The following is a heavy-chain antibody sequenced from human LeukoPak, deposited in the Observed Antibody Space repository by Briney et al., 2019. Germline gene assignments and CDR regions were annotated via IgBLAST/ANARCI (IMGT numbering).Heavy chain of an antibody. CDR3: ARDGDHDRYYYYSYLDV. D-gene: IGHD7-27*01. CDR2: ISGSGTTI. V-gene: IGHV3-48*03. CDR1: GFTLSSHE. Sequence: GGSLRLSCEASGFTLSSHEMDWVRQAPGKGLEWISYISGSGTTIYYAESVRGRFTISRDNAKNSLFLQMNRLRVDDTAVYYGARDGDHDRYYYYSYLDVWGRGATVTVSS. J-gene: IGHJ6*03.